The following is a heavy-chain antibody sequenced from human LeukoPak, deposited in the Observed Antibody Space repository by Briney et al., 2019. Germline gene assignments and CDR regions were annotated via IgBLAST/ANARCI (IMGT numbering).Heavy chain of an antibody. CDR3: ARLMYFYDSSGYSYPYFDY. CDR1: GGSFSGYY. D-gene: IGHD3-22*01. J-gene: IGHJ4*02. Sequence: SETLSLTCAVYGGSFSGYYWSWIRQPPGKGLEWIGEINHSGSTNYNASLKSRVTISLDTSKNQFSLKLSSVTAADTAVYYCARLMYFYDSSGYSYPYFDYWGQGTLVTVSS. CDR2: INHSGST. V-gene: IGHV4-34*01.